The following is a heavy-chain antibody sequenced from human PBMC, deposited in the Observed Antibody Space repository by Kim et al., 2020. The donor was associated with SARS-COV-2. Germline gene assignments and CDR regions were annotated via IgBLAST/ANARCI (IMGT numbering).Heavy chain of an antibody. CDR2: ISYDGSNK. Sequence: GGSLRLSCAASGFTFSSYAMHWVRQAPGKGLEWVAVISYDGSNKYYADSVKGRFTISRDNSKNTLYLQMNSLRAEDTAVYYCARPGWRAAAPHYMDVWG. V-gene: IGHV3-30*04. CDR1: GFTFSSYA. J-gene: IGHJ6*03. D-gene: IGHD6-13*01. CDR3: ARPGWRAAAPHYMDV.